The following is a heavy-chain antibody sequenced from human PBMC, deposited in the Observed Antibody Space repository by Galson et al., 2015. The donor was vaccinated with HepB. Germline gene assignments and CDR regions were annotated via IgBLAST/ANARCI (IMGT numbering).Heavy chain of an antibody. V-gene: IGHV1-18*01. CDR3: ARVNDYGDYQGY. CDR2: ISAYNGNT. Sequence: SVKVSCKASGYTFTSYGIGWVRQAPGQGLEWMGWISAYNGNTNYAQKLQGRVTMTTDTSTSAAYMELRSLRSDDTAVYYCARVNDYGDYQGYWGQGTLVTVSS. D-gene: IGHD4-17*01. J-gene: IGHJ4*02. CDR1: GYTFTSYG.